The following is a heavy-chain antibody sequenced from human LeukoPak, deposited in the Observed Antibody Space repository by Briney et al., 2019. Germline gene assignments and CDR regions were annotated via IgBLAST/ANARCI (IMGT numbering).Heavy chain of an antibody. CDR2: INDSGGST. V-gene: IGHV3-23*01. D-gene: IGHD6-19*01. CDR1: GFTFSNAW. J-gene: IGHJ4*02. CDR3: AKPAISSRGWYYDY. Sequence: GGSLRLSCAASGFTFSNAWMSWVRQAPGKGLEWVSAINDSGGSTYYADSVKGRFTISRDNSKNTLYLQMNSLRAEDTAVYYCAKPAISSRGWYYDYWGQGTLVTVSS.